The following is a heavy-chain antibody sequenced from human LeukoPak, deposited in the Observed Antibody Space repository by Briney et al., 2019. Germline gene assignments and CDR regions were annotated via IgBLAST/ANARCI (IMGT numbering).Heavy chain of an antibody. Sequence: GGSLRLSCAASGFTFSDYYTDWVRQASGKGLDWVARIRNKANTYTTEYAASVKGRFTISRDESKNSLYLQMNSLKTEDTAVYFCARAGVGTRYFDLWGRGTLVTVSS. CDR3: ARAGVGTRYFDL. CDR2: IRNKANTYTT. J-gene: IGHJ2*01. V-gene: IGHV3-72*01. D-gene: IGHD6-13*01. CDR1: GFTFSDYY.